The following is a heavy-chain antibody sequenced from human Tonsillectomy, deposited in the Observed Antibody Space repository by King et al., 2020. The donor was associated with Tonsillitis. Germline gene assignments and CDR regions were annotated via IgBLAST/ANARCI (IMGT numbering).Heavy chain of an antibody. CDR1: GFTFSSYA. J-gene: IGHJ5*01. V-gene: IGHV3-23*04. CDR3: VRYGGGSYGDLFDS. CDR2: ISGGSTTR. D-gene: IGHD3-16*01. Sequence: VQLVESGGGLVKPGGSLRLSCEASGFTFSSYAMSWVRQSPGKGLEWVSGISGGSTTRYYAESVKGRFTVTRDNSENTLYLQMESLRAEDTAIYYCVRYGGGSYGDLFDSWGQGILVTVSS.